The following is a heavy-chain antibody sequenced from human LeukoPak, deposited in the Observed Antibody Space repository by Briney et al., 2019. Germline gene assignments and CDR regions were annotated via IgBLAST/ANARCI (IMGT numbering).Heavy chain of an antibody. CDR1: GFTFSSYG. V-gene: IGHV3-33*06. CDR3: AKDRSYGSPWFYP. Sequence: GGSLRLSCATSGFTFSSYGMRWVRQAPGKGLEQLADIWYDGSKTYYADSVKGRFTISRDYSKNTLYLQMNNLRAEDTAVYYCAKDRSYGSPWFYPLGQGALVTVSS. CDR2: IWYDGSKT. D-gene: IGHD3-10*01. J-gene: IGHJ5*02.